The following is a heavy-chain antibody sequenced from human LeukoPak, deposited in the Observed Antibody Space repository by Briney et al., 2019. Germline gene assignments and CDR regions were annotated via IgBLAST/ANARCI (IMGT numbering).Heavy chain of an antibody. V-gene: IGHV6-1*01. Sequence: SQTLSLTCAISGDSVSSNSAAWNWIRQSPSRGLEWLGRTYYRSKWFNDYAISVKSRTTINTDTSKNQFTLQLTSVTPEDTAVYYCARAPRSGSFWYFDLWGRGTVITVSS. CDR2: TYYRSKWFN. J-gene: IGHJ2*01. CDR1: GDSVSSNSAA. CDR3: ARAPRSGSFWYFDL. D-gene: IGHD1-26*01.